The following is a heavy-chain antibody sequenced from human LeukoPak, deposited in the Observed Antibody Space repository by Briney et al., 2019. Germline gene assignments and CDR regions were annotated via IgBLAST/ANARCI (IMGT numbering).Heavy chain of an antibody. Sequence: VASVKVSCKASGGTFSSYAISWVRQAPGQGLEWMGGIILIFGTANYAQKFQGRVTITADESTSTAYMELSSLRSEDTAVYYCARGPRGGGYCTNGVCHTPFDPWGQGTLVTVSS. CDR1: GGTFSSYA. CDR3: ARGPRGGGYCTNGVCHTPFDP. V-gene: IGHV1-69*13. D-gene: IGHD2-8*01. CDR2: IILIFGTA. J-gene: IGHJ5*02.